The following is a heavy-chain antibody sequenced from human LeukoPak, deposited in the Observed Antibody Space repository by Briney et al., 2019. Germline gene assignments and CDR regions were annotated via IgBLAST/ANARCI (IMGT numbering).Heavy chain of an antibody. V-gene: IGHV3-23*01. J-gene: IGHJ4*02. D-gene: IGHD2-2*01. CDR3: AKGPSPGYCSSTSCYYDY. CDR2: SSDNGGST. CDR1: GFRFNNYA. Sequence: GGSLRLSCAASGFRFNNYAVSWVRQAPGKGLEWVTASSDNGGSTYYADSVKGRFTISRDNSKDTLYLQMNSLRGDDAAVYHCAKGPSPGYCSSTSCYYDYWGQGTLVTVSS.